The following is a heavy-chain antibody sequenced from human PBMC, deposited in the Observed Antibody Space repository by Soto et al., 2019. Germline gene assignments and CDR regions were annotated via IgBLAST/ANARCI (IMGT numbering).Heavy chain of an antibody. J-gene: IGHJ2*01. CDR3: ARAPPGPSPRWVL. D-gene: IGHD3-10*01. CDR2: IYPTGTT. CDR1: GGSISSGGYS. V-gene: IGHV4-30-2*06. Sequence: QLQLRESGSGLVKPSETLSLTYTVSGGSISSGGYSWSWIRQSPEKGLEWLGCIYPTGTTYYHPSLKSRVTISVDTSRNQFSLNLTSVTAADTAVYFCARAPPGPSPRWVLW.